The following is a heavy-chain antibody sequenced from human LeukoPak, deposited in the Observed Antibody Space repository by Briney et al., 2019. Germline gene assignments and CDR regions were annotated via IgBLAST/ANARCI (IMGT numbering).Heavy chain of an antibody. CDR2: ISGSGGST. CDR1: GFTFSTYA. D-gene: IGHD4-17*01. Sequence: GGSLRLSCAASGFTFSTYAMSWVRQTPGKGLEWVSGISGSGGSTYYADSVKGRFTISRDNFKNTLYLQMNGLRAEDTAVYYCAKEATTTYFDHWGQGTLVTVSS. CDR3: AKEATTTYFDH. V-gene: IGHV3-23*01. J-gene: IGHJ4*02.